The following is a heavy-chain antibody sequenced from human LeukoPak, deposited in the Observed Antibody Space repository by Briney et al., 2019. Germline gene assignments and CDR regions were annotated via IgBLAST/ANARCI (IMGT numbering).Heavy chain of an antibody. D-gene: IGHD5-18*01. CDR3: AGSPRGYSYGHFNY. Sequence: GGSLRLSCAASGFTFSSYAMHWVRQAPGKGLEWVAVISYDGSNKYYADSVKGRFTISRDNSKNTLYLQMNSLRAEDTAVYYCAGSPRGYSYGHFNYWGQGTLVTVSS. J-gene: IGHJ4*02. CDR1: GFTFSSYA. V-gene: IGHV3-30-3*01. CDR2: ISYDGSNK.